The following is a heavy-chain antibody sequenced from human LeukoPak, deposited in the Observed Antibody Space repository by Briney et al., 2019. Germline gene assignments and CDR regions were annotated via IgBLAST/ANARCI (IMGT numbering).Heavy chain of an antibody. D-gene: IGHD4-17*01. CDR2: IYPGDSDT. CDR3: ARTTFYGDYVYYFDY. V-gene: IGHV5-51*01. J-gene: IGHJ4*02. Sequence: GESLKISCQGSGYSFTSYWIGWVRQMPGKGLEWMGIIYPGDSDTRYSPSFQGQVTISADKSISTAYLQWSSLKASDTAMYYCARTTFYGDYVYYFDYWGQGTLVTVSS. CDR1: GYSFTSYW.